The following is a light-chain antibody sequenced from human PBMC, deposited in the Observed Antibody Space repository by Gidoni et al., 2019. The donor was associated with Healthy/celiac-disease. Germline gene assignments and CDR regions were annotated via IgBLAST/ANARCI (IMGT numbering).Light chain of an antibody. J-gene: IGLJ2*01. V-gene: IGLV1-44*01. CDR2: SNN. Sequence: QSVLTPPPSASGTPGQRVTISCSGSSPNIGSNTVNWYQQLPGTAPKLLIYSNNQRPPGVPDRFSGSKSGTSASLAISGLQSEDEADYYCAAWDDSLNGQVVFGGGTKLTV. CDR1: SPNIGSNT. CDR3: AAWDDSLNGQVV.